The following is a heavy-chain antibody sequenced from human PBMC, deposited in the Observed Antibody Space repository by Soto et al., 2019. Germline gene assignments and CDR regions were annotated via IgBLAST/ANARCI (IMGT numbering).Heavy chain of an antibody. D-gene: IGHD1-7*01. CDR3: ARTPNSDNWNYVGWFDP. CDR1: GYSFTSYW. V-gene: IGHV5-51*01. J-gene: IGHJ5*02. Sequence: GESLKISCKGSGYSFTSYWIGWVRQMPGKGLEWMGIIYPGDSDTRYSPSFQGQVTISADKSISTAYLQWSSLKASDTAMYYCARTPNSDNWNYVGWFDPWGQGTLVTVSS. CDR2: IYPGDSDT.